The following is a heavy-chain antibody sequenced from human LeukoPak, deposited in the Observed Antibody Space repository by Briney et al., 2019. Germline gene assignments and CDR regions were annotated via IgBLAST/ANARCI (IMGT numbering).Heavy chain of an antibody. Sequence: GGSLRLSCAASGFTFSSYAMSWVRQAPGGGLEWVSEISGSGGSTYYADSVKGRFTISRDNSKNTLYLQMNSLRAEDTAVYYCAGSLSGEYYFDYWGQGTLVTVSS. CDR3: AGSLSGEYYFDY. J-gene: IGHJ4*02. CDR2: ISGSGGST. CDR1: GFTFSSYA. V-gene: IGHV3-23*01. D-gene: IGHD6-6*01.